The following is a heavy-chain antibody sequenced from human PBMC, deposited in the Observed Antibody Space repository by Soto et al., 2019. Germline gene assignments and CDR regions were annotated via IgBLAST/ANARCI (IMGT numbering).Heavy chain of an antibody. D-gene: IGHD1-26*01. Sequence: EVQLLESGGGLVQPGGSLRLSCAASGFTFSSYAMNWVRQAPGKGLEWVSVISGSGGSTYYADAVKGRFTISRDNYKNTLYLQMNSLRAEDTAVYDCAKRSVGWYFDLWGRGTLVTVSS. J-gene: IGHJ2*01. CDR1: GFTFSSYA. CDR2: ISGSGGST. V-gene: IGHV3-23*01. CDR3: AKRSVGWYFDL.